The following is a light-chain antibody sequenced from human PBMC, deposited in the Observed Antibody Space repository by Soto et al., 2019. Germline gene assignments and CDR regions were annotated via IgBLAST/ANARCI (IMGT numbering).Light chain of an antibody. V-gene: IGKV3-15*01. J-gene: IGKJ1*01. Sequence: EIVMTQSPATLSVSPGERATLSCRASQSISSNLAWYQQKPGQAPRLLMFRTSSRATGFPARFSGSGSGTEFNLTISSLQSEDFGVYHCQQYGSSPRTFGQGTKVDIK. CDR3: QQYGSSPRT. CDR1: QSISSN. CDR2: RTS.